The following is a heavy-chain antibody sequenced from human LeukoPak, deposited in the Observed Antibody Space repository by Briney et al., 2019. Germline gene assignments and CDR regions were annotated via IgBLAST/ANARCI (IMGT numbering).Heavy chain of an antibody. CDR2: IIPIFGTG. D-gene: IGHD3-16*01. CDR1: GGTFSSYA. Sequence: SVKVSCKASGGTFSSYAISWVRQAPGQGLEWMGGIIPIFGTGNYAQKFQGRVTITADKSTGTAYMELSSLRSEDTAVYYCARTGWGSYLLDYWGQGTLVTVSS. V-gene: IGHV1-69*06. CDR3: ARTGWGSYLLDY. J-gene: IGHJ4*02.